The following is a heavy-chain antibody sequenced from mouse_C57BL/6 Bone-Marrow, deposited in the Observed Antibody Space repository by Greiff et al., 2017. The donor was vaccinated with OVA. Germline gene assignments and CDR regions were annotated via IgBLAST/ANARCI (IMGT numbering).Heavy chain of an antibody. D-gene: IGHD1-1*01. CDR2: IDPSDSYT. Sequence: QVQLKQPGAELVRPGTSVKLSCKASGYTFTSYWMHWVKQRPGQGLEWIGVIDPSDSYTNYNQKFKGKATLTVDTSSSTAYMQLSSLTSEDSAVYYCARSNYGSSYDRYFDVWGTGTTVTVSS. V-gene: IGHV1-59*01. CDR3: ARSNYGSSYDRYFDV. CDR1: GYTFTSYW. J-gene: IGHJ1*03.